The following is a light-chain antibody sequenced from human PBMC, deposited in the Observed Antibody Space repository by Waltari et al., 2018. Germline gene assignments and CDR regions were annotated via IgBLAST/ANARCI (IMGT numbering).Light chain of an antibody. CDR2: TDN. J-gene: IGLJ3*02. CDR1: SSNIGFTT. CDR3: AALDDSLNGWV. Sequence: QSVLPQPPPASGTPGQRVPISCAGSSSNIGFTTVSSYHQVPGTAPKLLIYTDNQRPSGVPDRFSGSKSGSSASLAISGLQSEDEAEYYCAALDDSLNGWVFGGGTKVTVV. V-gene: IGLV1-44*01.